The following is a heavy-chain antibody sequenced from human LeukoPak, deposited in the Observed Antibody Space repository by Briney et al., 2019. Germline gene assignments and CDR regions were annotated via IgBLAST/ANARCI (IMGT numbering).Heavy chain of an antibody. V-gene: IGHV3-23*01. CDR1: GFPFSSHG. D-gene: IGHD3-10*01. CDR2: ISPGGPT. Sequence: PGGSLRLSCAGSGFPFSSHGMKWVRQAPGEGLEWVSGISPGGPTYYADSVKGRFTISRADSKNTLYLQMKNLRDEDKAVYYCAKEGFGSGEAYWGQGTLVTVS. CDR3: AKEGFGSGEAY. J-gene: IGHJ4*02.